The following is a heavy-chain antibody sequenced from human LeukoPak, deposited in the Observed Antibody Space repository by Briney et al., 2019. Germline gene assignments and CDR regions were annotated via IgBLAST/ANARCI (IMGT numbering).Heavy chain of an antibody. J-gene: IGHJ4*02. CDR1: GFTFSSYE. CDR2: ISSSGSTI. CDR3: ARSYSSSWWRTPEVDY. D-gene: IGHD6-13*01. V-gene: IGHV3-48*03. Sequence: GGSLRLSCAASGFTFSSYEMNWVRQAPGKGLEWVSYISSSGSTIYYADSVKGRFTISRDNAKNSLYLQMNNLRAEDTAVYYCARSYSSSWWRTPEVDYWGQGTLVTVSS.